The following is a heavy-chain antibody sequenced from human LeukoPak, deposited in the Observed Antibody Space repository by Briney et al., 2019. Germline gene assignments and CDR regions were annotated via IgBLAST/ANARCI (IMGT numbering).Heavy chain of an antibody. CDR1: GGSISSYY. CDR3: ARLGDQGDY. CDR2: IYYSGST. D-gene: IGHD2-21*02. V-gene: IGHV4-59*04. J-gene: IGHJ4*02. Sequence: SETLSLTCTVSGGSISSYYWSWIRQPPGKGLEWIGTIYYSGSTYYNPSLKSQITISVDTSRNQFSLKLSSVTAADTAVYYCARLGDQGDYWGQGTLVTVSS.